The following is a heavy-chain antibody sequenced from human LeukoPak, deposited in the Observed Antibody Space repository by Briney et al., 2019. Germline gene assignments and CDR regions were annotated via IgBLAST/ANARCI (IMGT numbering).Heavy chain of an antibody. J-gene: IGHJ4*02. CDR1: GGSISSGSYY. Sequence: PSQTLSLTCTVSGGSISSGSYYWSWIRQPAGKGLEWIGRIYTSGSTNYNPSLKSRVTISVDTSKNQFSLKLSSVTAADTAVYYCAREFRYDSSGYYFDYWGQGTLVTVSS. V-gene: IGHV4-61*02. CDR2: IYTSGST. D-gene: IGHD3-22*01. CDR3: AREFRYDSSGYYFDY.